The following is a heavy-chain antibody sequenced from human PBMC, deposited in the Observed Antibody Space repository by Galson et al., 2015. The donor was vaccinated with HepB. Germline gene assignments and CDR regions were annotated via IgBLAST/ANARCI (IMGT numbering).Heavy chain of an antibody. J-gene: IGHJ6*03. V-gene: IGHV3-23*01. D-gene: IGHD6-6*01. CDR1: GFTFSSYA. Sequence: SLRLSCAASGFTFSSYAMSWVRQAPGKGLEWVSAISGSGGSTYYADSVKGRFTISRDNSKNTLYLQMNSLRAEDTAVYYCAKCGSIAARAWGYYYYMDVWGKGTTVTVSS. CDR3: AKCGSIAARAWGYYYYMDV. CDR2: ISGSGGST.